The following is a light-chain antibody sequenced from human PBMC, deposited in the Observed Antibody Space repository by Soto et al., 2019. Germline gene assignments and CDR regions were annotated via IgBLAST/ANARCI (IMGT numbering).Light chain of an antibody. Sequence: DIQMTQSPSTLSASVGDRVTITCRASQSISSWLAWYQQKPGKAPKLLIYKASSLESGVPSRFSGSGSGTEFTLNISSLQPDDVATYYCQQYNSYSVAFGQGTKVEIK. CDR3: QQYNSYSVA. V-gene: IGKV1-5*03. J-gene: IGKJ1*01. CDR1: QSISSW. CDR2: KAS.